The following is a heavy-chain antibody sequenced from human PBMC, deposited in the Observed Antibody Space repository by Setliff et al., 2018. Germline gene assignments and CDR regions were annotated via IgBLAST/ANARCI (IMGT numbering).Heavy chain of an antibody. CDR2: IKEDGHEI. J-gene: IGHJ6*02. CDR1: GFTFDDYA. V-gene: IGHV3-7*01. CDR3: AKEDNYYDSSGYYLGTYGMDV. D-gene: IGHD3-22*01. Sequence: GGSLRLSCAASGFTFDDYAMHWVRQAPGKGLEWLANIKEDGHEINYVESVKGRFTISRDNAKNSLYLQMNSLRAEDTAVYYCAKEDNYYDSSGYYLGTYGMDVWGQGTTVTVSS.